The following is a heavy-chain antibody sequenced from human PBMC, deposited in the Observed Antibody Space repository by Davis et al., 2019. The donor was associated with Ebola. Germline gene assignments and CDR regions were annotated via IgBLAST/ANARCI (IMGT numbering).Heavy chain of an antibody. V-gene: IGHV3-21*01. J-gene: IGHJ3*02. CDR2: ISSSSSYI. Sequence: GESLKISCAASGFTFSSYSMNWVRQAPGKGLEWVSSISSSSSYIYYADSVKGRFTISRDNAKNSLYLQMNSLRAEDTAVYYCARDRIIVQLWLPGHDAFDIWGQGTMVTVSS. CDR1: GFTFSSYS. D-gene: IGHD5-18*01. CDR3: ARDRIIVQLWLPGHDAFDI.